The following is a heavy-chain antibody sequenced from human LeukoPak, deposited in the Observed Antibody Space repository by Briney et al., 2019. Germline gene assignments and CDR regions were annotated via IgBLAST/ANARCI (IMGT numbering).Heavy chain of an antibody. D-gene: IGHD6-13*01. CDR2: IKEDGSAK. Sequence: GGSLRLSCAASGFSFSSSWMSWVRQAPGKGLEWVANIKEDGSAKYYVDSMKGRFTISKDNAKNSLYLQMNSLRAGGTAVYYCARDWGLVEAAGDYWGQGTLVTVSS. CDR1: GFSFSSSW. J-gene: IGHJ4*02. V-gene: IGHV3-7*05. CDR3: ARDWGLVEAAGDY.